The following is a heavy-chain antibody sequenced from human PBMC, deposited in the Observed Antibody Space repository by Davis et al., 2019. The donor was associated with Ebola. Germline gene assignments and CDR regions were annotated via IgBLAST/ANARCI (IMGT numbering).Heavy chain of an antibody. V-gene: IGHV3-30-3*01. D-gene: IGHD3-16*01. J-gene: IGHJ6*02. CDR3: AKDQGWSSPLVPYYYGVDV. Sequence: GESLKISCVGSGFTFTTYAMHWVRQAPGTGLEWVSLISYDGNKKFYPDSVKGRFTISSDNSKNTLYLQMNTLKLEDTAIYYCAKDQGWSSPLVPYYYGVDVWGQGTTVTVSS. CDR1: GFTFTTYA. CDR2: ISYDGNKK.